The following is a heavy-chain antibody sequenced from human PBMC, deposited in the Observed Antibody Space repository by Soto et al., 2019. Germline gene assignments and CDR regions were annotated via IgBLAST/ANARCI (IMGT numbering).Heavy chain of an antibody. V-gene: IGHV1-8*01. Sequence: QVQLVQSGAAMKKPGASVKVSCKASGYTFTSYDINWVRQATGQGLEWMGWINPNTGYTDYAQKSQGRVTLTGKTSITTAYMELSSLRSEDTAVYYCVRGRVMITFGVVIVIDYWGQGSPVTVSS. D-gene: IGHD3-16*02. CDR1: GYTFTSYD. CDR3: VRGRVMITFGVVIVIDY. CDR2: INPNTGYT. J-gene: IGHJ4*02.